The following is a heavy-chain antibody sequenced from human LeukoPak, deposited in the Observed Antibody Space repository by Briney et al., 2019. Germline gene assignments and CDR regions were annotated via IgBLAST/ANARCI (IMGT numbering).Heavy chain of an antibody. J-gene: IGHJ6*02. V-gene: IGHV3-30-3*01. CDR1: GFTFSSYA. Sequence: GGSLRLSCAASGFTFSSYAMHWVRQAPGKGLEWVAVISYDGSNKYYADSVKGRFTISRDNSKNTLYLQMNSLRVEDTAVYYCARDPNDYCSSTSCYKYYYYAMDVWGQGTTVTVSS. CDR2: ISYDGSNK. CDR3: ARDPNDYCSSTSCYKYYYYAMDV. D-gene: IGHD2-2*02.